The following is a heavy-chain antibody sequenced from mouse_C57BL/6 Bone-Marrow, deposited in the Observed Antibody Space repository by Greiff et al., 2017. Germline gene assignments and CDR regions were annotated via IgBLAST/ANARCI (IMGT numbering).Heavy chain of an antibody. J-gene: IGHJ2*01. D-gene: IGHD1-2*01. Sequence: EVMLVESGGGLVKPGGSLKLSCAASGFTFSDYGMHWVRQAPEKGLEWVAYISSGSSTLYYADTVQGRFTISRDNAKNTLFLQMTSLRSEDTAMYYCARMNYGGDFDYWGQGTTLTVSS. CDR1: GFTFSDYG. CDR3: ARMNYGGDFDY. CDR2: ISSGSSTL. V-gene: IGHV5-17*01.